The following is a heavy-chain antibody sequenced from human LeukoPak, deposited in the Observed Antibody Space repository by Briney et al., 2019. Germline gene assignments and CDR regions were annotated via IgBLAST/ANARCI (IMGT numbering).Heavy chain of an antibody. CDR1: GYTFTTYN. J-gene: IGHJ6*03. Sequence: ASVKVSCKASGYTFTTYNINWVRQAPGQGLEWMGWISGYNGNTNYAQKLQGRVTMTTDTSTSTAYMELRSLKSDDTAVYYCAATDYYDSSGYPTYYYYMDVWGKGTTVTVSS. V-gene: IGHV1-18*01. D-gene: IGHD3-22*01. CDR2: ISGYNGNT. CDR3: AATDYYDSSGYPTYYYYMDV.